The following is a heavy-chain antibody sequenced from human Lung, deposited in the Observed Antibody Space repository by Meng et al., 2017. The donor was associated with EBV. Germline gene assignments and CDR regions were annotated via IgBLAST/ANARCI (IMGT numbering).Heavy chain of an antibody. V-gene: IGHV1-18*01. Sequence: QVHVAQFGHDLKKPGATVKVSCKSSGYALNNDGISWERQAPGQGLEWMGWISAYNVNTNYAQKLQGRVTMTKDTSTSTAYMEVRSLRSDDTAVYYCARDYYYDRSYYFDYWGQGTLVTVSS. CDR2: ISAYNVNT. J-gene: IGHJ4*02. D-gene: IGHD3-22*01. CDR3: ARDYYYDRSYYFDY. CDR1: GYALNNDG.